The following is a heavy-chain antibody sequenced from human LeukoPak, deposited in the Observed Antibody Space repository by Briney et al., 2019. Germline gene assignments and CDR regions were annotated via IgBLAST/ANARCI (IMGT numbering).Heavy chain of an antibody. V-gene: IGHV3-23*01. D-gene: IGHD2-8*01. Sequence: GGSLRLSCAASGFTFSNYGMSWVRQAPGKGLEWVSVISGSGGRTSYADSVKGQFTISRDNSKNTLYLQLNSLRAEDTAVYYCAKDVVLMSGAYFDYWGQGTLVTVSS. J-gene: IGHJ4*02. CDR2: ISGSGGRT. CDR1: GFTFSNYG. CDR3: AKDVVLMSGAYFDY.